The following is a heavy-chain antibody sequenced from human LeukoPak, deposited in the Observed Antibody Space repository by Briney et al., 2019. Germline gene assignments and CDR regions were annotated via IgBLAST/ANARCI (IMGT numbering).Heavy chain of an antibody. CDR1: GYTFTIYG. V-gene: IGHV1-18*01. D-gene: IGHD3-3*01. Sequence: ASVKVPCKASGYTFTIYGISWVRQAPGQGLEWMGWISGYNGNTNYAQKFQGRVTMTTDTSTSTAYMELRSLKSDDTAVYYCARVSPETYFGGTTFDYWGQGTLVTVSS. J-gene: IGHJ4*02. CDR2: ISGYNGNT. CDR3: ARVSPETYFGGTTFDY.